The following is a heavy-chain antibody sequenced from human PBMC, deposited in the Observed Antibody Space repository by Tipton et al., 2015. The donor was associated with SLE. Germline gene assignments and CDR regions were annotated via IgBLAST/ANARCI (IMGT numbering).Heavy chain of an antibody. CDR1: GYSFSDNY. J-gene: IGHJ4*02. D-gene: IGHD5-18*01. V-gene: IGHV1-2*02. CDR2: INPYHGVT. CDR3: ARKQPPDY. Sequence: QVQLVQSGTEVKKPGASVKVSCKASGYSFSDNYIHWVRQAPGQGLEWMGWINPYHGVTNYAQKFQGRVTMTRDTNISTAYLELTSLTSDDTAIYFCARKQPPDYWGQGTLVTVSS.